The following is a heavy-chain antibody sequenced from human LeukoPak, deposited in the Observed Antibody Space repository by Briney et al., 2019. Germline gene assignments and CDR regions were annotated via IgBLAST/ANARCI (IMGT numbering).Heavy chain of an antibody. Sequence: SETLSLTCTVSGGSISSNSDYWGWIRQPPGKGLEWIGSIYYSGTTYYNPSLKSRVTISVDTSRNQFSLKLSSVTAADTAVYYCAREGLNMVRGVIPKEAWGWFDPWGQGTLVTVSS. CDR2: IYYSGTT. V-gene: IGHV4-39*07. CDR3: AREGLNMVRGVIPKEAWGWFDP. J-gene: IGHJ5*02. D-gene: IGHD3-10*01. CDR1: GGSISSNSDY.